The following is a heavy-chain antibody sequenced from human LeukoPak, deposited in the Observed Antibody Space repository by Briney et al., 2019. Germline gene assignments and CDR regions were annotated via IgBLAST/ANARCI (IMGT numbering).Heavy chain of an antibody. J-gene: IGHJ3*02. CDR2: ISWNSGSM. V-gene: IGHV3-9*01. D-gene: IGHD6-19*01. CDR1: GFTFDDYA. Sequence: GGSLRLSCAASGFTFDDYAMHWVRHAPGKGLEWVSGISWNSGSMGYADSVKGRFTISRDNAKNSLYLQMNSLRAEDTALYYCAKDSRAVAELPDAFDIWGQGTMVTVSS. CDR3: AKDSRAVAELPDAFDI.